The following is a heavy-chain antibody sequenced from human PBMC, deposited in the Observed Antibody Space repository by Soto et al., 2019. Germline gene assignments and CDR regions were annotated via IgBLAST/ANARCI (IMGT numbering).Heavy chain of an antibody. CDR3: ARWYSSGLYYLDY. J-gene: IGHJ4*02. V-gene: IGHV5-51*01. CDR2: IYPGDSDT. Sequence: GESLKLSCKGSGYSFTSYWIAWVRQMPGKALECMGIIYPGDSDTRYSPSFQGQVTISADKSTSTAYLQWSSLKASDTAMYYCARWYSSGLYYLDYWGQGTLVTVSS. D-gene: IGHD6-19*01. CDR1: GYSFTSYW.